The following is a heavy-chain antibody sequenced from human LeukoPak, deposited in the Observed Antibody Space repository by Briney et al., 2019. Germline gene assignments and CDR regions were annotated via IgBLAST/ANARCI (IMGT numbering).Heavy chain of an antibody. CDR2: ISAYNGNT. CDR3: ARVWSGYYRDNWFDP. Sequence: SVKVSCKASGYTFTSYAISWVRQAPGQGLEWMGWISAYNGNTNYAQKLQGRVTMTTDTSTSTAYMELRSLRSDDTAVYYCARVWSGYYRDNWFDPWGQGTLVTVSS. V-gene: IGHV1-18*01. J-gene: IGHJ5*02. D-gene: IGHD3-3*01. CDR1: GYTFTSYA.